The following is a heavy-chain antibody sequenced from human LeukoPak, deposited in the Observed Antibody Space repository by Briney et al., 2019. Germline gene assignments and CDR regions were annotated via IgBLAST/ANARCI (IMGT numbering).Heavy chain of an antibody. D-gene: IGHD1-26*01. CDR3: AKDYEPLVGVHRWGDWFDP. V-gene: IGHV3-23*01. Sequence: GGSLRLSCAASGFTFSNYAMSWVRQAPGKGLEWVSAISGSDGNTYYADSVKGRFTISRDNSKNTLYLQLNSLRAEDTAVYYCAKDYEPLVGVHRWGDWFDPWGQGTLVTVSS. J-gene: IGHJ5*02. CDR2: ISGSDGNT. CDR1: GFTFSNYA.